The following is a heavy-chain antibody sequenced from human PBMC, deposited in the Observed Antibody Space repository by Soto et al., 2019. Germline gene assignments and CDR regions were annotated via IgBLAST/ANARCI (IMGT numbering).Heavy chain of an antibody. CDR2: ISGSGGST. CDR3: AKRRVGLRFLEWLLSY. D-gene: IGHD3-3*01. V-gene: IGHV3-23*01. Sequence: PGGSLRLSCAASGFTFSSYAMSWVRQAPGKGLEWVSAISGSGGSTYYADSVKGRFTISRDNSKNTLYLQMNSLRAEDTAVYYCAKRRVGLRFLEWLLSYWGQGTLVTVSS. CDR1: GFTFSSYA. J-gene: IGHJ4*02.